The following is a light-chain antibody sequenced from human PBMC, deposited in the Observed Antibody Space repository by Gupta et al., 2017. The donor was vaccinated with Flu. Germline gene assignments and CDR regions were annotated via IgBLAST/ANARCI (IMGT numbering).Light chain of an antibody. CDR2: QDS. CDR1: KLGDKY. V-gene: IGLV3-1*01. J-gene: IGLJ1*01. CDR3: QAWDSSTARYV. Sequence: SYELTQPPSVSVSPGQTASITCSGDKLGDKYACWYQQKPGQSPVLVIYQDSKRPSGIPERFSGSNPGNTATLTISGTQAMDEADYYCQAWDSSTARYVFGTGTKVTVL.